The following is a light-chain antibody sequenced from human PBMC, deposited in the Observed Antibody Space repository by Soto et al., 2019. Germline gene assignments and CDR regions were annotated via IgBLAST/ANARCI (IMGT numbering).Light chain of an antibody. CDR3: QTWGTGIS. J-gene: IGLJ2*01. V-gene: IGLV4-69*02. CDR2: LNSDGSH. CDR1: SGHSRYD. Sequence: QLVLTQSPSASASLGASVKLTCTLSSGHSRYDIAWHQQQPEKGPRYLMRLNSDGSHSKGDGIPDRFSGSSSGAERYLTISSLQSEDEADYYCQTWGTGISFGGGTKLTVL.